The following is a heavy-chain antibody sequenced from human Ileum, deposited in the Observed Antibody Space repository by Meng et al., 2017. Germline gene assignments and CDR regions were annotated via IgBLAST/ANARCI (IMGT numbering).Heavy chain of an antibody. CDR1: GGSISSGGYY. V-gene: IGHV4-31*03. CDR2: IFYSGST. Sequence: QLQRPESGPGLVKPSQTLSLTCPVSGGSISSGGYYWGWIRQHPGKGLEWIGYIFYSGSTYYNSSLKSRINISVDTSKNQFSLKVSSVTAADTAVYYCARVRRGLGLRFDPWGQGTLVTVSS. CDR3: ARVRRGLGLRFDP. J-gene: IGHJ5*02. D-gene: IGHD3/OR15-3a*01.